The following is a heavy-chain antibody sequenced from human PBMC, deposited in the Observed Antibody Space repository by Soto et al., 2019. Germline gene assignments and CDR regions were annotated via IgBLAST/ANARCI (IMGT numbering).Heavy chain of an antibody. D-gene: IGHD2-21*02. V-gene: IGHV1-69*13. CDR2: IIPIFGTA. J-gene: IGHJ5*02. Sequence: ASVKVSCKASGGTFSSYAISWVRQAPGQGLEWMGVIIPIFGTANYAQKFQGRGTITADESTSTAYMELSSLRSEDTAVYYCARSISLAYCGGDCYSTENWFDPWGQGTLVTVSS. CDR1: GGTFSSYA. CDR3: ARSISLAYCGGDCYSTENWFDP.